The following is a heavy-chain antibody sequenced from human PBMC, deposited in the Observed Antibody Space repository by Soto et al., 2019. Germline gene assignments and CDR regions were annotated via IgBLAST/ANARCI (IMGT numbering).Heavy chain of an antibody. CDR3: ARRGSDAFDI. CDR2: IYYSGST. V-gene: IGHV4-61*01. CDR1: GGSVSSGSYY. Sequence: ETLSLTCTVSGGSVSSGSYYWSLIRQPPGKGLEWIGYIYYSGSTNYNPSLKSRVTISVDTSKNQFSLKLSSVTAADTAVYYCARRGSDAFDIWGQGTMVTVSS. J-gene: IGHJ3*02.